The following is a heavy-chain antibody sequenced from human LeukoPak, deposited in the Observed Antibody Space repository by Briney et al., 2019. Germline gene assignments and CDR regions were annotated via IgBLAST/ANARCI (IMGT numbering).Heavy chain of an antibody. CDR3: ARDVNSYAHCGH. Sequence: GGSLRLSCAASGFTVNSNYMSWVRQAPGKGLERVSIIYKDGRTYYADSVKGRFTISRDNSRNMLYLQMNSLRAEDTAVYYCARDVNSYAHCGHWGQGTLVTVSS. CDR2: IYKDGRT. V-gene: IGHV3-53*01. CDR1: GFTVNSNY. J-gene: IGHJ4*02. D-gene: IGHD5-18*01.